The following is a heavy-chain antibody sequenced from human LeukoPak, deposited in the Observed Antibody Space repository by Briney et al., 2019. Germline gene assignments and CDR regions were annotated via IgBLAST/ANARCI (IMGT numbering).Heavy chain of an antibody. J-gene: IGHJ3*02. Sequence: PSETLSLTCTVSGGSISNYYWSWIRQPPGKGLEWIGYICYSGSTNYSPSLKSRVTISVDTSKNQFSLKLSSVTAADTAVYYCTRQRPDYYGSGSLDAFDIWGQGTMVTVSS. D-gene: IGHD3-10*01. V-gene: IGHV4-59*08. CDR2: ICYSGST. CDR1: GGSISNYY. CDR3: TRQRPDYYGSGSLDAFDI.